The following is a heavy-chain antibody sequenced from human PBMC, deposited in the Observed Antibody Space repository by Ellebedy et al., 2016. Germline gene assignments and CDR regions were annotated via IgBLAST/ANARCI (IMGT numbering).Heavy chain of an antibody. Sequence: SLKISXAASGFTFSSYAISWVRQAPGKGLEWVSGISWNSGSIGYADSVKGRFTISRDNAKNSLYLQMNSLRAEDTALYYCAKSITPRYCSSTSCSYFDYWGQGTLVTVSS. D-gene: IGHD2-2*01. CDR2: ISWNSGSI. J-gene: IGHJ4*02. CDR3: AKSITPRYCSSTSCSYFDY. CDR1: GFTFSSYA. V-gene: IGHV3-9*01.